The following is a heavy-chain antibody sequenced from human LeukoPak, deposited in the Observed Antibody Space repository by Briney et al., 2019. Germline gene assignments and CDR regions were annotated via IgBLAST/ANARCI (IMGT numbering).Heavy chain of an antibody. CDR2: IYHSGST. J-gene: IGHJ4*02. Sequence: SGTLSLTCAVSGGSISSSNWWSWVRQPPGKGLEWIGEIYHSGSTNYNPSLKSRVTISVDKSKNQFSLKLSSVTAADTAVYYCARVPAGIAAAVPFDYWGQGTLVTVSS. V-gene: IGHV4-4*02. D-gene: IGHD6-13*01. CDR3: ARVPAGIAAAVPFDY. CDR1: GGSISSSNW.